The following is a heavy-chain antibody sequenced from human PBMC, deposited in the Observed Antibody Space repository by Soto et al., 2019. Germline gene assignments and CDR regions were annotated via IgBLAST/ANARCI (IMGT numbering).Heavy chain of an antibody. J-gene: IGHJ2*01. V-gene: IGHV4-34*01. CDR1: GGSFSGYY. D-gene: IGHD4-17*01. CDR3: ARGERLDYGGNNYWYFDL. Sequence: SETLSLTCAVYGGSFSGYYWSWIRQPPGKGLEWIGEINHSGSTNYNPSLKSRVTISVDTSKNQFSLKLSSVTAADTAVYYCARGERLDYGGNNYWYFDLWGRGTLVTVSS. CDR2: INHSGST.